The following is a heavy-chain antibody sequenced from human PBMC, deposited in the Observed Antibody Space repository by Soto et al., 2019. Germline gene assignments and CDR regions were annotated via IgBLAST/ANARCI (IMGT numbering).Heavy chain of an antibody. J-gene: IGHJ5*02. Sequence: GGSLRLSCAASGFTFSSYWMSWVRQAPGKGLEWVANIKQDGSEKYYVDSVKGRFTISRDNAKNSLYLQMNSLRAEDTAVYYCARDSGTWYYYDSSGYYPFDPWGQGTLVTVSS. CDR1: GFTFSSYW. CDR3: ARDSGTWYYYDSSGYYPFDP. V-gene: IGHV3-7*05. D-gene: IGHD3-22*01. CDR2: IKQDGSEK.